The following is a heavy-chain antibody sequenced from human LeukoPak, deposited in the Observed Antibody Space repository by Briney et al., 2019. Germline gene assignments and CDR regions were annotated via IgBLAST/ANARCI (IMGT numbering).Heavy chain of an antibody. V-gene: IGHV1-46*01. D-gene: IGHD3-10*01. J-gene: IGHJ5*02. CDR2: INPTGGST. Sequence: ASVKVSCKASGYTFTSYYMHWVRQAPGQGLEWMGLINPTGGSTGYAQKFQGRVTMTRNTSISTAYMELSSLRSEDTAVYYCARRVPLYYGSGSYWFDPWGQGTLVTVSS. CDR3: ARRVPLYYGSGSYWFDP. CDR1: GYTFTSYY.